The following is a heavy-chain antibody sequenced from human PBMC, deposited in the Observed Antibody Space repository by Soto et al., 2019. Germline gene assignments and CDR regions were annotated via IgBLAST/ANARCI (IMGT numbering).Heavy chain of an antibody. V-gene: IGHV4-31*03. CDR3: ARLAEADTGGWFDP. CDR2: IYYSGST. D-gene: IGHD6-13*01. J-gene: IGHJ5*02. CDR1: GGSISSGGYY. Sequence: TLSLTCTVSGGSISSGGYYWSWIRQHPGKGLEWIGYIYYSGSTYYNPSLKSRVTISVDTSKNQFSLKLSSVTAADTAVYYCARLAEADTGGWFDPWGQGTLVTVSS.